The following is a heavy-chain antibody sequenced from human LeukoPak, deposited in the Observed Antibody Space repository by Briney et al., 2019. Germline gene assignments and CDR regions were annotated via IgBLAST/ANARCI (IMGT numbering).Heavy chain of an antibody. CDR2: IGHGGST. D-gene: IGHD3-3*01. J-gene: IGHJ3*02. Sequence: TSETLSLTCAVFGVSFSGHYWSWIRQPPGKGLEWIGEIGHGGSTNYNPSLKSRVTISVDTSKSQFSLKLSSVTAADTAVYYCASSPPYYDFWSGYHDAFDIWGQGTMVTVSS. V-gene: IGHV4-34*01. CDR1: GVSFSGHY. CDR3: ASSPPYYDFWSGYHDAFDI.